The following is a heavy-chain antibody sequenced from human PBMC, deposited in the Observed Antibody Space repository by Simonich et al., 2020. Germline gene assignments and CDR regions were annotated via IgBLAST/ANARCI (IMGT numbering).Heavy chain of an antibody. D-gene: IGHD3-3*01. CDR3: ASPRITIFGVVKGAFDI. J-gene: IGHJ3*02. V-gene: IGHV1-2*02. CDR2: INPNSGGT. Sequence: QVQLVQSGAEVKKPGASVKVSCKASGYTLTGSYMHGVRQAPGQGLGWMGWINPNSGGTNYAQKFQGRVTMTRDTSISTAYMELSRLRSDDTAVYYCASPRITIFGVVKGAFDIWGQGTMVTVSS. CDR1: GYTLTGSY.